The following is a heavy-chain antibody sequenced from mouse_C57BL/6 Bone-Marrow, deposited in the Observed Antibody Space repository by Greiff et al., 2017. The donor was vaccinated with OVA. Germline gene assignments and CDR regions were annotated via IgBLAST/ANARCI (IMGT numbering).Heavy chain of an antibody. D-gene: IGHD2-3*01. CDR3: ARGDDGYPYYYAMDY. CDR2: ISSGSSTI. V-gene: IGHV5-17*01. J-gene: IGHJ4*01. CDR1: GFTFSDYG. Sequence: DVMLVESGGGLVKPGGSLKLSCAASGFTFSDYGMHWVRQAPEKGLEWVAYISSGSSTIYYADTVKGRFTISRDNAKNTLFLQMTSLRSEDTAMYYCARGDDGYPYYYAMDYWGQGTSVTVSS.